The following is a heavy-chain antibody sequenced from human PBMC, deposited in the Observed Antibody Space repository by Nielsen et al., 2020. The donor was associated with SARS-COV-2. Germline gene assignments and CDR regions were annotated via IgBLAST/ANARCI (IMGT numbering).Heavy chain of an antibody. V-gene: IGHV7-4-1*02. CDR3: ARGSLTIFGVVQSPGAFDI. J-gene: IGHJ3*02. D-gene: IGHD3-3*01. CDR2: INTNTGNP. Sequence: WVRQAPGQGLEWMGWINTNTGNPTYAQGFTGRFVFSLDTSVSTAYLQISSLKAEDTAVYYCARGSLTIFGVVQSPGAFDIWGQGTMVTVSS.